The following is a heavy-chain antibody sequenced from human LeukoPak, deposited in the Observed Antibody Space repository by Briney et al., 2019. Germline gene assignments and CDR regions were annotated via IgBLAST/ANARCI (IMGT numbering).Heavy chain of an antibody. D-gene: IGHD3-22*01. CDR2: IYHSGST. CDR1: GYSISSGYD. J-gene: IGHJ4*02. CDR3: ARHSRLITTIHFDY. Sequence: PSETLSLTCAVSGYSISSGYDWGWIRQPPGKGVEGIGSIYHSGSTYYNPSLKSRVTISVATSKTQFSLKLSSVTAAHTAVYYCARHSRLITTIHFDYWGQGTLVTVSS. V-gene: IGHV4-38-2*01.